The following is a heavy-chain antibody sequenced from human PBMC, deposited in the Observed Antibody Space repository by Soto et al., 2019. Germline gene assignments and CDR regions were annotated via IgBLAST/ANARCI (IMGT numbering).Heavy chain of an antibody. CDR2: IYYSGST. J-gene: IGHJ4*02. D-gene: IGHD6-13*01. V-gene: IGHV4-59*08. Sequence: PSETLSLTCTVSGGSISSYYWSWIRQPPGKGLEWIGYIYYSGSTNYNPSLKSRVTISVDTSKNQFSLKLSSVTAADTAVYYCARVDPIAMLDYWGQGTLVTVSS. CDR3: ARVDPIAMLDY. CDR1: GGSISSYY.